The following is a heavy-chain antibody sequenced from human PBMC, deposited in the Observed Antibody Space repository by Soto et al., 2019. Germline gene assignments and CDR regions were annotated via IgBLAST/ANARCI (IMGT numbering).Heavy chain of an antibody. V-gene: IGHV3-23*01. CDR3: AKVERYYYDSSGYYSSPLF. Sequence: EVQLLESGGGLVQPGGSLRLSCAASGITLSSYGMSWVRQAAGKSLEWVSAISGSGGTTYYADSVKGRFTISRDTSKNTLYLQMNSLSAEDTAVYYCAKVERYYYDSSGYYSSPLFWGQGTLVTVSS. D-gene: IGHD3-22*01. J-gene: IGHJ4*02. CDR2: ISGSGGTT. CDR1: GITLSSYG.